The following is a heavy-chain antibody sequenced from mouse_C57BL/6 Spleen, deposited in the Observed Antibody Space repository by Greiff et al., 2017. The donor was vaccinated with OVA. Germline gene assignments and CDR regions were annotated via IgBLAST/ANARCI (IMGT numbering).Heavy chain of an antibody. CDR1: GFNINDYY. CDR3: AGIEVVAFDY. Sequence: VQLPQSGAELVKPGASVKLSCTASGFNINDYYMHWVKQRTEQGLEWIGRIDPEDGETKYAPKFKGKATITADTSSNTAYLQLSSLTSEDTAVYYGAGIEVVAFDYWGQGTTLTVSS. D-gene: IGHD1-1*01. CDR2: IDPEDGET. J-gene: IGHJ2*01. V-gene: IGHV14-2*01.